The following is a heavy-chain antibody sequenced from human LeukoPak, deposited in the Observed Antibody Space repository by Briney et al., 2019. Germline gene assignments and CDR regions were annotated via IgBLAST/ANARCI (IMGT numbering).Heavy chain of an antibody. CDR1: GFTFSSYG. V-gene: IGHV3-33*01. J-gene: IGHJ4*02. CDR3: ARDSFYGGNSGEFDY. D-gene: IGHD4-23*01. CDR2: IWYDGSNK. Sequence: GGSLRLSCAASGFTFSSYGMHWVRQAPGKGLEWVAVIWYDGSNKYYADSVKGRFTTSRDNSKNTLYLQMNSLRAEDTAVYYCARDSFYGGNSGEFDYWGQGTLVTVSS.